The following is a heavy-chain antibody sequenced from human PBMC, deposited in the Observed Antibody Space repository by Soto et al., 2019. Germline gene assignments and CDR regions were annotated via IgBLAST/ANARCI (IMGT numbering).Heavy chain of an antibody. CDR2: ISSSSSYI. CDR3: ARVPSCSSTSCYLPYYFDY. Sequence: GSLRLSCAASGFTFSSYSMNWVRQAPGKGLEWVSSISSSSSYIYYADSVKGRFTISRDNAKNSLYLQMNSLRAEDTAVYYCARVPSCSSTSCYLPYYFDYWGQGTLVTVSS. D-gene: IGHD2-2*01. CDR1: GFTFSSYS. V-gene: IGHV3-21*01. J-gene: IGHJ4*02.